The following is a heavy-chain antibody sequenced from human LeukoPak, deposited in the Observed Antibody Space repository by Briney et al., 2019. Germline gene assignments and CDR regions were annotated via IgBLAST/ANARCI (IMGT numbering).Heavy chain of an antibody. CDR1: GFTFSSYA. CDR3: ARAERGIVVVRRAFDI. Sequence: PGGSLRLSCAASGFTFSSYAMHWVRQAPGKGLEWVAVISYDGSNKYYADSVKGRFTISRDNSKNTLYLQMNSLRAEDTAVYYCARAERGIVVVRRAFDIWGQGTMVTVSS. J-gene: IGHJ3*02. V-gene: IGHV3-30-3*01. CDR2: ISYDGSNK. D-gene: IGHD3-22*01.